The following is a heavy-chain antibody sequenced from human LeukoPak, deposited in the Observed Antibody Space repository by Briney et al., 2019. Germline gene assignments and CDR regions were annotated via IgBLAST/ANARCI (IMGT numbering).Heavy chain of an antibody. CDR2: ISAYNGNT. J-gene: IGHJ4*02. CDR1: GYTFTSYG. D-gene: IGHD2-15*01. V-gene: IGHV1-18*01. Sequence: ASVKLSCKASGYTFTSYGISWVPQAPGQGLEWMGWISAYNGNTNYAQKLQGRVTMTTDTPKSTAYMELRSLRSDDTAVYYCARRRLVAATWPDYWGQGTLVTVSS. CDR3: ARRRLVAATWPDY.